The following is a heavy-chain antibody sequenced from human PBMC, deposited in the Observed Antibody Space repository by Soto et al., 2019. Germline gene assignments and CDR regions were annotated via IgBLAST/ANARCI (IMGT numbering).Heavy chain of an antibody. CDR1: GYTFTNYD. CDR3: ARGYYYGSGRPTPGGMDV. V-gene: IGHV1-18*01. CDR2: ISTYTGNT. Sequence: QVHLVQSGAEVKKPGASVKVSCKASGYTFTNYDINWVRQAPGQGLEWMGWISTYTGNTNYAQKRQGRVTMTTDTATSTAYMELRGLRSDDTAVYYCARGYYYGSGRPTPGGMDVWGQGTTVTVSS. D-gene: IGHD3-10*01. J-gene: IGHJ6*02.